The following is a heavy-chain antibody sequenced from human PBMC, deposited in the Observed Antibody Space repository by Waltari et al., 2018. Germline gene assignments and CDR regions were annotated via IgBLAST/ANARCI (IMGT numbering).Heavy chain of an antibody. J-gene: IGHJ4*02. CDR2: IDYSGST. V-gene: IGHV4-39*07. D-gene: IGHD3-10*01. Sequence: QLQLQESGPGLVKPSETLSLTCTVAGGSISSSSYYWGWIRQPPGKGLEWIGSIDYSGSTYHNPSLKSRVTISVDTSKNQFSLKLSSVTAADTAVYYCARICPVGWFSVYFDYWGQGTLVTVSS. CDR1: GGSISSSSYY. CDR3: ARICPVGWFSVYFDY.